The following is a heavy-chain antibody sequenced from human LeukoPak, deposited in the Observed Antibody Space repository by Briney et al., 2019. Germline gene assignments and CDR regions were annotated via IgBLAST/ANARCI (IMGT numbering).Heavy chain of an antibody. V-gene: IGHV4-39*01. CDR3: ARQTGSGLFILP. CDR2: IYYSGNT. J-gene: IGHJ4*02. CDR1: GVSISSSNSY. Sequence: SETLSLTCTVSGVSISSSNSYWGWIRQPPGKGREWIGSIYYSGNTYYNASLKSQVSISIDTSKNRFSLNLTSVTAPDTAVYYCARQTGSGLFILPGGQGTLVTVSS. D-gene: IGHD3/OR15-3a*01.